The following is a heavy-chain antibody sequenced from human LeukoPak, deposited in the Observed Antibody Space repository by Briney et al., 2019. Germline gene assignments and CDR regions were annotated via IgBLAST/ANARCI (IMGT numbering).Heavy chain of an antibody. Sequence: GRSLRLSCAASGFTFSSYAMHWVRQAPGKGLEWVSYISSSSSTIYYADLVKGRFTISRDNSKNTLYLQMNSLRAEDTAVYYCAKRWTLSPAGHGGYLDVWGRGTTVTASS. CDR3: AKRWTLSPAGHGGYLDV. CDR1: GFTFSSYA. D-gene: IGHD2-2*03. CDR2: ISSSSSTI. V-gene: IGHV3-48*01. J-gene: IGHJ6*03.